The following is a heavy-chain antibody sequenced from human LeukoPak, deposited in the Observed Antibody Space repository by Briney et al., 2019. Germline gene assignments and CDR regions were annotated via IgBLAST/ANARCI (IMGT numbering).Heavy chain of an antibody. Sequence: PSETLSLTCTVSGGSLSNYYWSWIRQPPGNRLEWIGSIYYSGSPNYNHSLKSRVTISVDTSKNQVSLRLSSVTAADTAVYYCARLPYSSAPIDHWGQGTLVAVSS. D-gene: IGHD6-25*01. CDR3: ARLPYSSAPIDH. CDR2: IYYSGSP. CDR1: GGSLSNYY. J-gene: IGHJ4*02. V-gene: IGHV4-59*08.